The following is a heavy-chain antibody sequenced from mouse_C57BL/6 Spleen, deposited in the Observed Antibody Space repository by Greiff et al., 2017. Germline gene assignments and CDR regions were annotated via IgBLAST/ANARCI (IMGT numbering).Heavy chain of an antibody. Sequence: VQVVESGAELARPGASVKMSCKASGYTFTSYTMHWVKQRPGQGLEWIGYINPSSGYTKYNQKFKDKATLTADKSSSTAYMQLSSLTSEDSAVYYCARSAYYSNIDYWGQGTTRTVSS. D-gene: IGHD2-5*01. CDR2: INPSSGYT. J-gene: IGHJ2*01. V-gene: IGHV1-4*01. CDR3: ARSAYYSNIDY. CDR1: GYTFTSYT.